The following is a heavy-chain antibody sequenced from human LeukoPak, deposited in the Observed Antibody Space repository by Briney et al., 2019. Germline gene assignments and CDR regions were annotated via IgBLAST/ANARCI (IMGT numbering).Heavy chain of an antibody. D-gene: IGHD3-9*01. V-gene: IGHV3-7*01. CDR1: GLTFSHYW. Sequence: GGSLRLSCAASGLTFSHYWMSWVRQAPGKGLEWVAHVNPAGSTQLYVDSVKGRFTISRDSARDSLYLQMSSLRAEDTAVYYCASGYLDWLGWGQGTLVTVSS. J-gene: IGHJ4*02. CDR3: ASGYLDWLG. CDR2: VNPAGSTQ.